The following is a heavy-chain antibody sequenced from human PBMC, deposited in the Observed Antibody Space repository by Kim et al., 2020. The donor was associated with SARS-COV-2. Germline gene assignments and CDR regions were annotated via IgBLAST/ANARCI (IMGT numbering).Heavy chain of an antibody. J-gene: IGHJ4*02. CDR2: IIPVVGTA. CDR1: GCTFSSYA. D-gene: IGHD3-22*01. V-gene: IGHV1-69*06. Sequence: SVKVSCKASGCTFSSYAISWVRQAPGQGLEWMGGIIPVVGTANYAQKFQGRVTITADKSTSTAYMELSSLRSEDTAVYYCAIRPAGLFITNLDYWGQGTLVTVSS. CDR3: AIRPAGLFITNLDY.